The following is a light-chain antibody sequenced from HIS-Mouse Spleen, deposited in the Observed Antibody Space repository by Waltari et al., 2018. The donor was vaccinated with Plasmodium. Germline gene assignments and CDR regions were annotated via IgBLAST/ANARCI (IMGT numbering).Light chain of an antibody. CDR1: QGISSY. J-gene: IGKJ5*01. Sequence: AIRMTQSPSSLSASTGAIVTLTCRASQGISSYFAWYQQKPGKAPKLLIYAASTLQSGVPSRFSGSGSGTDFTLTISCLQSEDFATYYCQQYYSYPITFGQGTRLEIK. CDR3: QQYYSYPIT. V-gene: IGKV1-8*01. CDR2: AAS.